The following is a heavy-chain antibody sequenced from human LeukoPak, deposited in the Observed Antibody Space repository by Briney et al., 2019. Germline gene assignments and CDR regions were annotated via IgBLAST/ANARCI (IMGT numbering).Heavy chain of an antibody. V-gene: IGHV3-66*01. J-gene: IGHJ4*02. CDR3: ARDFGGYCSSTSCYLF. D-gene: IGHD2-2*01. CDR1: GFTVSSNY. CDR2: IYSGGST. Sequence: GGSLRLSCAASGFTVSSNYMSWVRQAPGKGLEWVSVIYSGGSTYYADSVKGRFTISRDNSKNTLYLQMNSLRAEDTAVYYCARDFGGYCSSTSCYLFWGQGTLVTVSS.